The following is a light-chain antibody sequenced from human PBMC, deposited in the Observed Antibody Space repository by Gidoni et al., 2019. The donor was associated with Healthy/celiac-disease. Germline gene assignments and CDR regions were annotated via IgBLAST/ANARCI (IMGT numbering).Light chain of an antibody. V-gene: IGKV3-11*01. Sequence: EIVLTPSPATLSLYPGDRAALSCRGTQSGSSYFAWYQQKPGQAPSLLIYDAPNRATGTPARFSGSGSGTDFTLTISSLGPEDFAVYFCQRRSNWPPAWTFGQGTKVEIK. CDR3: QRRSNWPPAWT. CDR2: DAP. CDR1: QSGSSY. J-gene: IGKJ1*01.